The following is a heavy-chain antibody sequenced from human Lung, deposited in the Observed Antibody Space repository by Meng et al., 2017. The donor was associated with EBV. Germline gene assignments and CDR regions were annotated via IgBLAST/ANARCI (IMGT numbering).Heavy chain of an antibody. CDR2: TDESATIT. J-gene: IGHJ4*02. V-gene: IGHV3-74*01. D-gene: IGHD6-25*01. CDR3: SRDLVGSDDD. CDR1: GFTFSRYW. Sequence: EVRLVESGGALVQPGGSLRLSCAASGFTFSRYWMHWIRQAPGKGLEWVSRTDESATITNYADSVQGRFTISRDNSKNILYLQMNSLRVEDTAVYFCSRDLVGSDDDWGQGTLVTVSS.